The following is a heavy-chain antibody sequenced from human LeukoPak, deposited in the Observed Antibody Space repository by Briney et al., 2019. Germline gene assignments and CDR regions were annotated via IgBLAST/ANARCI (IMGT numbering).Heavy chain of an antibody. D-gene: IGHD3-10*01. CDR2: IYYSGST. Sequence: SETLSLTCTVSGGSISSYYWSWIRQPPGKGLEWIGYIYYSGSTNYNPSLKSRVTISVDTSKNQFSLRLSSVTAADTAVYYCARSARGAGDYWGQGTLVTVSS. V-gene: IGHV4-59*01. J-gene: IGHJ4*02. CDR1: GGSISSYY. CDR3: ARSARGAGDY.